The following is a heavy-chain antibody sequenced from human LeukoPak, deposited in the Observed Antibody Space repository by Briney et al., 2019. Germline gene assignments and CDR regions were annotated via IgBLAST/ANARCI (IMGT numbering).Heavy chain of an antibody. CDR2: VYHTGAS. CDR3: TRVVNGGHFDY. Sequence: PSETLSLTCSVSGGSINNYYWTWIRQPPGKGLEWIGYVYHTGASGYHPSLKSRVAMSLDTSKNQVSLNLRSVTAADTAVYFCTRVVNGGHFDYWGQGTLVTVSS. CDR1: GGSINNYY. D-gene: IGHD2-8*01. V-gene: IGHV4-59*01. J-gene: IGHJ4*02.